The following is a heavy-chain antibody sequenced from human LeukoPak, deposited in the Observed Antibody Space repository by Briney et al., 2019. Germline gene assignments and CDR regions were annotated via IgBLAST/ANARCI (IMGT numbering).Heavy chain of an antibody. Sequence: SETLSLTCTVSGGSISSYYWSWIRQPAGKGLEWIGRIYTSGSTNYNPSLKSRVTMSVGTSKNQFSLKLSSVTAADTAVYYCASEGLWFGELSWFDPWGQGTLVTVSS. CDR2: IYTSGST. CDR1: GGSISSYY. CDR3: ASEGLWFGELSWFDP. D-gene: IGHD3-10*01. V-gene: IGHV4-4*07. J-gene: IGHJ5*02.